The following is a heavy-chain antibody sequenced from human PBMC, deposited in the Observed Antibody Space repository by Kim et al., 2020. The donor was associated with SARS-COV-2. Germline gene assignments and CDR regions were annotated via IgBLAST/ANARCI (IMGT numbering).Heavy chain of an antibody. Sequence: ETLSLTCTVSGGSISSSSYYWGWIRQPPGKGLEWIGSIYYSGSTYYNPSLKSRVTISVDTSKNQFSLKLSSVTAADTAVYYCARDGEQWLVGGAVDYWGQGTLVTVSS. V-gene: IGHV4-39*07. CDR3: ARDGEQWLVGGAVDY. CDR1: GGSISSSSYY. CDR2: IYYSGST. D-gene: IGHD6-19*01. J-gene: IGHJ4*02.